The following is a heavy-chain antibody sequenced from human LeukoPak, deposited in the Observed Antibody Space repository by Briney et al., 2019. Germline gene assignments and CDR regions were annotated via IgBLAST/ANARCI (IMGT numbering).Heavy chain of an antibody. Sequence: PSETLSLTCTVSGGSISSSSYYWGWIRQPPGKGLEWIGSIYYSGSTYYNPSLKSRVTISVDTSKNQFSLKLSSVTAADTAVYYCARGRRGWQQLAITYFDYWGQGTLVTVSS. CDR1: GGSISSSSYY. CDR2: IYYSGST. V-gene: IGHV4-39*07. D-gene: IGHD6-13*01. J-gene: IGHJ4*02. CDR3: ARGRRGWQQLAITYFDY.